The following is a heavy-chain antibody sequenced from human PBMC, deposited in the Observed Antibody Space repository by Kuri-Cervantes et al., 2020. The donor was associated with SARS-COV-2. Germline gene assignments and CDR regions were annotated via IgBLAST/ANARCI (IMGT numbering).Heavy chain of an antibody. J-gene: IGHJ5*02. Sequence: SVKVSCKPSGGTFSSYGISWVQQAPGQGLELMGGIIPIFGTANYAQKFQGIVTITADESTSTAYMELIILRSEDTAVYYWARLHHGALNGGAPRFDPWGRRPLVTVSS. CDR3: ARLHHGALNGGAPRFDP. CDR1: GGTFSSYG. D-gene: IGHD4-17*01. CDR2: IIPIFGTA. V-gene: IGHV1-69*13.